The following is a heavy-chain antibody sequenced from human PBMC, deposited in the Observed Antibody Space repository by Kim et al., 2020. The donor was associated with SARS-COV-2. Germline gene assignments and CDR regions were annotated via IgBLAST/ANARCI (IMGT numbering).Heavy chain of an antibody. D-gene: IGHD2-15*01. CDR1: GGTFSSYA. Sequence: SVKVSCKASGGTFSSYAISWVRQAPGQGLEWMGGIIPIFGTANYAQKFQGRVTITADKSTSTAYMELSSLRSEDTAVYYCARDGGIVVVVAATPGYYGMDVWGQGTTVTVSS. CDR3: ARDGGIVVVVAATPGYYGMDV. V-gene: IGHV1-69*06. J-gene: IGHJ6*02. CDR2: IIPIFGTA.